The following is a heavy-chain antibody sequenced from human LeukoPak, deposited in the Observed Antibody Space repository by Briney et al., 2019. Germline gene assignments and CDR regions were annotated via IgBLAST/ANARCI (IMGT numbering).Heavy chain of an antibody. CDR2: IYYSGST. CDR1: GGSISSYY. CDR3: AKELVPSDAFDI. J-gene: IGHJ3*02. Sequence: SETLSLTCTVSGGSISSYYWSWIRQPPGKGLEWIGYIYYSGSTNYNPSLKSRVTISVDTSKNQFSLKLSSVTAVDTAVYYCAKELVPSDAFDIWGQGTMVTVSS. D-gene: IGHD2-2*01. V-gene: IGHV4-59*01.